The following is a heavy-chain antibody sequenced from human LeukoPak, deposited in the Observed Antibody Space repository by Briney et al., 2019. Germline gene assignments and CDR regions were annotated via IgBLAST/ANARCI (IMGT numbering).Heavy chain of an antibody. CDR3: ARDRGYSSSWLSDAFDI. J-gene: IGHJ3*02. D-gene: IGHD6-13*01. V-gene: IGHV4-59*01. CDR2: IYYSGST. CDR1: GGSISSYY. Sequence: SETLSLTCTVSGGSISSYYWSWIRQPPGKGLEWIGYIYYSGSTNYNPSLKSRVTISVDTSKNQFSLKLSSVTAADTAMYYCARDRGYSSSWLSDAFDIWGQGTMVTVSS.